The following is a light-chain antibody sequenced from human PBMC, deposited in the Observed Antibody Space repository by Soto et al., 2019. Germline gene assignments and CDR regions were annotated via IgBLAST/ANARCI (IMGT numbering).Light chain of an antibody. J-gene: IGLJ1*01. Sequence: QSALTQPASVSGSPGHSITISCTGTSSDVGGYNYVSWYQQHPGKAPKLMIYEVSNRPSGVSNRFSGSKSGNTASLTISGLQAEDEADYYCNSYTSSSTYVFGTGTKVTVL. CDR1: SSDVGGYNY. V-gene: IGLV2-14*01. CDR2: EVS. CDR3: NSYTSSSTYV.